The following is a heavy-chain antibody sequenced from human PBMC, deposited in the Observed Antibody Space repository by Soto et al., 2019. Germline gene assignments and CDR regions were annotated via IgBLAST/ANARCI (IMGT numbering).Heavy chain of an antibody. V-gene: IGHV1-3*01. D-gene: IGHD4-17*01. CDR2: INAGNGNT. Sequence: ASVKASCKDSGYTFTSYAMHWLRQAPGQRLEWMGWINAGNGNTKYSQKFQGRVTITRDTSASTAYMELSSLKTEDTAVYYCTTDLFLTTVTKSRVFDYWGQGTLVTVSS. J-gene: IGHJ4*02. CDR1: GYTFTSYA. CDR3: TTDLFLTTVTKSRVFDY.